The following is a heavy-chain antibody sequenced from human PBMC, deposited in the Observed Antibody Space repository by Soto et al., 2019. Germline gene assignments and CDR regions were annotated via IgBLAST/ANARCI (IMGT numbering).Heavy chain of an antibody. CDR2: IVPMFGTA. V-gene: IGHV1-69*13. CDR3: ARNGTYSSSLSQYSGMDV. Sequence: SVKVSCKASGGTFADFIMNWVGQPPGQGLEWMGGIVPMFGTATYAEKFKGRVTISATGSTSTAYMELTSLRSEDTAVYYCARNGTYSSSLSQYSGMDVWGQGTTVTVSS. CDR1: GGTFADFI. J-gene: IGHJ6*02. D-gene: IGHD6-6*01.